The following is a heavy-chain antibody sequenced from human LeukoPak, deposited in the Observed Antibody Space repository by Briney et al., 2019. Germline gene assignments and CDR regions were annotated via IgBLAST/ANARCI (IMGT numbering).Heavy chain of an antibody. Sequence: GGSLRLSCAASGFTFSTYTMNWVRQAPGKGLEWVSTVSDSSDVHYSDSVKGRFTISRDNSKNTLYLQMNSLRAEDTAVYYCASGGVFSSSWNDNWGQGTLVTVSS. J-gene: IGHJ4*02. CDR2: VSDSSDV. D-gene: IGHD6-13*01. CDR3: ASGGVFSSSWNDN. CDR1: GFTFSTYT. V-gene: IGHV3-21*04.